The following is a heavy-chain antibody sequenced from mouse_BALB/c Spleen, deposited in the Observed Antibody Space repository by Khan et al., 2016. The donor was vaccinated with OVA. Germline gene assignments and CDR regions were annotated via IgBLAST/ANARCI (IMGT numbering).Heavy chain of an antibody. Sequence: VQLKQSGAELVKPGASVKLSCTASGFNIKYTYLHWVKPRPEQGLEWIGRIASSNGNTLHDPKFQGKAAIQSNPSSNTSYLQLNSLTSEDAAVYYCARPSYDPRDFEVWGAGTTVTVSS. CDR1: GFNIKYTY. CDR3: ARPSYDPRDFEV. D-gene: IGHD2-3*01. CDR2: IASSNGNT. V-gene: IGHV14-3*02. J-gene: IGHJ1*01.